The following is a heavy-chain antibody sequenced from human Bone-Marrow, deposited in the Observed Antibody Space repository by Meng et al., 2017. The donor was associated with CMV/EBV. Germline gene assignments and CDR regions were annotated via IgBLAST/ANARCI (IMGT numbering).Heavy chain of an antibody. V-gene: IGHV1-8*01. CDR3: ARGGVIVPAAKVPSVYYYYYGMAV. D-gene: IGHD2-2*01. CDR2: MNPNSGNT. Sequence: ASVKVSCKASGYTFTSYDINWVRQATGQGLEWMGWMNPNSGNTGFAQKFQGRVTMTRNTSISTAYMELSSLRSEDTAVYYCARGGVIVPAAKVPSVYYYYYGMAVWGQGTTVTVSS. J-gene: IGHJ6*02. CDR1: GYTFTSYD.